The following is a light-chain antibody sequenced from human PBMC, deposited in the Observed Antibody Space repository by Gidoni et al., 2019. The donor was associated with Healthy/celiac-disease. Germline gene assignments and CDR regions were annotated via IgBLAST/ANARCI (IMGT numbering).Light chain of an antibody. CDR1: QSISSW. CDR2: KAS. Sequence: DIQMTQSPSTLSAFVGDRVTITCRASQSISSWLAWYQQKPGKAPKLLIYKASTLESGVPSRFSGSGSGTEFTLTSSSLQPDDLATYYCQQYNSNLYSFGQGTKLEIK. J-gene: IGKJ2*03. V-gene: IGKV1-5*03. CDR3: QQYNSNLYS.